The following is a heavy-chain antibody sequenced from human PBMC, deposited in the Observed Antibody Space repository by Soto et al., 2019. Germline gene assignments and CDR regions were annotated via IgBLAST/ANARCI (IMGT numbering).Heavy chain of an antibody. D-gene: IGHD6-19*01. Sequence: ASVKVSCKASGYTFTSYGISWVRQAPGQGLEWMGWISAYNGNTNYAQKLQGRVTMTTDTSTSTAYMELRSLRSDDTAVYYCARDRGGEYSSGWYYFDYWGQGTLVTVSS. CDR2: ISAYNGNT. CDR1: GYTFTSYG. J-gene: IGHJ4*02. V-gene: IGHV1-18*01. CDR3: ARDRGGEYSSGWYYFDY.